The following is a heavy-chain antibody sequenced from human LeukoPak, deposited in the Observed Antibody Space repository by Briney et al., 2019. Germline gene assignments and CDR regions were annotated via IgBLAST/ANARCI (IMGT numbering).Heavy chain of an antibody. CDR1: GGTFSSYA. CDR3: ARDYGLGRPLPGY. D-gene: IGHD3-10*01. V-gene: IGHV1-69*04. J-gene: IGHJ4*02. CDR2: IIPILGIA. Sequence: ASVKVSCKASGGTFSSYAISWVRQAPGQGLEWMGRIIPILGIANYAQKFQGRVTITADKSTSTAYMELSSLRSEDTAVYYCARDYGLGRPLPGYWGQGTLVTVSS.